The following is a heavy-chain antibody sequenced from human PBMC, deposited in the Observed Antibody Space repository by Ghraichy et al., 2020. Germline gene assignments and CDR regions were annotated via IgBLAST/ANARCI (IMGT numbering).Heavy chain of an antibody. J-gene: IGHJ3*02. CDR2: INHSGST. V-gene: IGHV4-34*01. CDR3: ARGFGCGGSCYLSRRYLAFYI. Sequence: SETLSLTCAVYGGSFSGYYWSWIRQPPGKGLEWIGEINHSGSTNYNPSLKRRVTISVATSKNQFSLKLSSVTAADTAVYYCARGFGCGGSCYLSRRYLAFYIWGQGTMVTVSS. CDR1: GGSFSGYY. D-gene: IGHD2-15*01.